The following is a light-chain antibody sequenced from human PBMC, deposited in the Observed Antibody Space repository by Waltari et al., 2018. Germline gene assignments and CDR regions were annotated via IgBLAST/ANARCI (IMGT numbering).Light chain of an antibody. CDR3: QSDDSGLGAWV. CDR1: APNIGPASA. CDR2: RDT. J-gene: IGLJ3*02. V-gene: IGLV1-40*01. Sequence: QSVLTQPPSGPGAPGQGVTIPCAGGAPNIGPASAVTPYQHLPGTAPKLLIFRDTYRPSGVPDRFSGSKSGTSASLAITGLQAEDEADYYCQSDDSGLGAWVFGGGTKLTVL.